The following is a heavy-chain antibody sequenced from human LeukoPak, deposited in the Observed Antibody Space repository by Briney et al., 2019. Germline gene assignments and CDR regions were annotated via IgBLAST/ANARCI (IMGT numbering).Heavy chain of an antibody. CDR2: IYYSGST. V-gene: IGHV4-39*07. J-gene: IGHJ4*02. CDR3: AREAYYYDSSALFDY. CDR1: GGSISSSSYY. Sequence: YPSETLSLTCTVSGGSISSSSYYWGWIRQPPGKGLEWIGSIYYSGSTYYNPSLKSRVTISVDTSKNQFSLKLSSVTAADTAVYYCAREAYYYDSSALFDYWGQGTLVTVSS. D-gene: IGHD3-22*01.